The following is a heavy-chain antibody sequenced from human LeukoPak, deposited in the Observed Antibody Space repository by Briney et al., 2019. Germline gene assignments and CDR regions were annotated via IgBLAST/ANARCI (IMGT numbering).Heavy chain of an antibody. Sequence: GASVKVSCKASGYTFTSYGISWVRQAPGQGLEWMGWISAYNGNTHYAQKLQGRVTMTTDTSTSTVYMELRSLRSDDTAVYYCARNIVATTNYDYWGQGTLVTVSS. V-gene: IGHV1-18*01. J-gene: IGHJ4*02. D-gene: IGHD5-12*01. CDR2: ISAYNGNT. CDR3: ARNIVATTNYDY. CDR1: GYTFTSYG.